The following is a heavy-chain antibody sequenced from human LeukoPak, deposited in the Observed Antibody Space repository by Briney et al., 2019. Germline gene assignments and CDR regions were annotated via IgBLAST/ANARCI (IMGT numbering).Heavy chain of an antibody. J-gene: IGHJ4*02. CDR1: GFTFSSYA. CDR2: ISYDGSNK. V-gene: IGHV3-30*04. Sequence: GGSLRLSCAASGFTFSSYAMHWVRQAPGKGLEWVAVISYDGSNKYYADSVKGRFTISRDNSKNTLYLQMNSLRAEDTAIYYCAKGGRGYSYGTGDYWGQGTLVTVSS. D-gene: IGHD5-18*01. CDR3: AKGGRGYSYGTGDY.